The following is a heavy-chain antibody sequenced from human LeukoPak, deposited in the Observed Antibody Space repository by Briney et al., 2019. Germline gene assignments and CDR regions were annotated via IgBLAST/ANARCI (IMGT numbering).Heavy chain of an antibody. CDR3: AKSIGGRGDY. V-gene: IGHV4-59*12. Sequence: PSETLSLTCTVSGGSISSYYWSWIRQPPGKGLEWIGYIYYSGSTNYNPSLKSRVTISVDTSKNQFSLKLSSVTAADTAVYYCAKSIGGRGDYWGQGTLVTVSS. J-gene: IGHJ4*02. D-gene: IGHD3-10*01. CDR1: GGSISSYY. CDR2: IYYSGST.